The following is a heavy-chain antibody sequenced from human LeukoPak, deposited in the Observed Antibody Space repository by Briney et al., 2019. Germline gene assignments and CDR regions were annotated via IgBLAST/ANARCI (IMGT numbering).Heavy chain of an antibody. CDR1: GGSISSYY. Sequence: SETLSLTCTVSGGSISSYYWSWIRQPPGRGLGWIGYIYYSGSTNYNPSLKSRVTISVDTSKNQFSLKLSSVTAADTAVYYCARDRGNSVDYWGQGTLVTVSS. J-gene: IGHJ4*02. CDR3: ARDRGNSVDY. V-gene: IGHV4-59*01. CDR2: IYYSGST. D-gene: IGHD4-23*01.